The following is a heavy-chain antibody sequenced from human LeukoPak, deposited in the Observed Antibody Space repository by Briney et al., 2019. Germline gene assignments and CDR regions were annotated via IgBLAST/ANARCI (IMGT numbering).Heavy chain of an antibody. CDR3: VRYGWEQTVVAFDI. D-gene: IGHD4-23*01. Sequence: GGALRLSCAPSGFTFSDYYMTWIRQAPGKGLECLSYIATNGFTYYTDSVKGRVTIYRDNAKNSVYVQLNSLRAEDTAVDYCVRYGWEQTVVAFDIWGQGTMVTVSS. J-gene: IGHJ3*02. CDR2: IATNGFT. V-gene: IGHV3-11*03. CDR1: GFTFSDYY.